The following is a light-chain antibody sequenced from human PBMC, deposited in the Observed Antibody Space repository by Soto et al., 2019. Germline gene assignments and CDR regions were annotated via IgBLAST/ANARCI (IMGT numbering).Light chain of an antibody. J-gene: IGKJ5*01. CDR1: QSLLHITGETF. Sequence: DVVMTQTPLSLSVAPGQPASISCKSSQSLLHITGETFLFWYLQKPGRSPQLLIYEVSTRVSGVPDRFSGSGSGTDFTLEISRVETDDVGIYYCMQSTQLPPTFGQGTRLEI. CDR3: MQSTQLPPT. V-gene: IGKV2D-29*02. CDR2: EVS.